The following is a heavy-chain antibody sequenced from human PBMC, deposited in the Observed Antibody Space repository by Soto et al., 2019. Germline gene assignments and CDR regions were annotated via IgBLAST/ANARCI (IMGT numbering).Heavy chain of an antibody. CDR3: ARQKLELRLAWFDP. CDR2: IYPGDSDT. V-gene: IGHV5-51*01. D-gene: IGHD1-7*01. CDR1: GYSFTIYW. Sequence: PGESLKISCKGSGYSFTIYWIGWVRQMPGKGLEWMGIIYPGDSDTNYSPSFQGHVTISADKSISTAYLQWSSLKASDTAMYYCARQKLELRLAWFDPWGQGTLVTVSS. J-gene: IGHJ5*02.